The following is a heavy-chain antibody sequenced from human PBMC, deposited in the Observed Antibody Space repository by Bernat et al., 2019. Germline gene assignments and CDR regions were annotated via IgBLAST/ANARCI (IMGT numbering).Heavy chain of an antibody. CDR2: LSGSGGRT. Sequence: EVQLLESGGGLVQPGGSLRLSCAASGFTFSSYAMSWVRQAPGKGLEWVSALSGSGGRTYYADAVEGRFTISRYNSKNTLYLQMNSLRAEDTAVYYCAKSVPAVVPAAMGNYYYYGMDVWGQGTTVTVSS. CDR1: GFTFSSYA. V-gene: IGHV3-23*01. CDR3: AKSVPAVVPAAMGNYYYYGMDV. J-gene: IGHJ6*02. D-gene: IGHD2-2*01.